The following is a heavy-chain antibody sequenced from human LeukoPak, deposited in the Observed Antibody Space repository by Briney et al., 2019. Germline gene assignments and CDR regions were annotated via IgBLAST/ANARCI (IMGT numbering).Heavy chain of an antibody. CDR1: GYTFTSYD. CDR2: MNPNSGAT. Sequence: ASVKVSCKASGYTFTSYDFNWLRQATGQGPEWMGWMNPNSGATGYAQKFQGRVTMTRSASINTAYMELSSLRSEDTAVYYCARRAAVAGWNYYFDYWGQGTLVTVSS. J-gene: IGHJ4*02. V-gene: IGHV1-8*01. D-gene: IGHD6-19*01. CDR3: ARRAAVAGWNYYFDY.